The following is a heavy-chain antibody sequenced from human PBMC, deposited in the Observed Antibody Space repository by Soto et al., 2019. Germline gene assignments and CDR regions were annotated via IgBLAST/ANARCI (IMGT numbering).Heavy chain of an antibody. D-gene: IGHD1-26*01. CDR1: GGSISSSNW. CDR3: ARVSGSYYYGMDV. V-gene: IGHV4-4*02. CDR2: IYHSGST. J-gene: IGHJ6*02. Sequence: SETLSLTCAVSGGSISSSNWWRWVRQPPGKGLEWIGEIYHSGSTNYNPSLKSRVTISVDKSKNQFSLKLSSVTAADTAVYYCARVSGSYYYGMDVWGQGTTVTVSS.